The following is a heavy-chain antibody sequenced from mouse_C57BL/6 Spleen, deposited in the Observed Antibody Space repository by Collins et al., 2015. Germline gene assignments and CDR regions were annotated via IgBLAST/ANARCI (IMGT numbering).Heavy chain of an antibody. CDR1: GYTFTTYG. Sequence: QIQLVQSGPELKKPGETVKISCKASGYTFTTYGMSWVKQAPGKGLKWMGWINTYSGVPTYADDFKGRFAFSLETSASTAYLQINNLKNEDTVTYFCARRPNWFAYWGQGTLVTVSA. CDR2: INTYSGVP. J-gene: IGHJ3*01. V-gene: IGHV9-3*01. CDR3: ARRPNWFAY. D-gene: IGHD6-5*01.